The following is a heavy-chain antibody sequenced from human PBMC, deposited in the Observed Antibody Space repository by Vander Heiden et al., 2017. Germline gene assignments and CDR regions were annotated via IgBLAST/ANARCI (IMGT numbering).Heavy chain of an antibody. CDR3: ASSGYSYGYGDY. Sequence: EVQLVESGGGLVQPGGSRRLSCAASGFPFSSDWMGWVRQAPGKGLEWVANIKQDGSEKYYVDSVKGRFTISRDNAKNSLYLQMNSLRAEDTAVYYCASSGYSYGYGDYWGQGTLVTVSS. CDR2: IKQDGSEK. D-gene: IGHD5-18*01. CDR1: GFPFSSDW. J-gene: IGHJ4*02. V-gene: IGHV3-7*01.